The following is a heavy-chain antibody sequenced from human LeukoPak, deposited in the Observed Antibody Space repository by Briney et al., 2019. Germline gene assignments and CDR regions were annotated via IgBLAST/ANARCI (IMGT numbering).Heavy chain of an antibody. CDR3: AREIVGATNNWFDP. D-gene: IGHD1-26*01. V-gene: IGHV3-23*01. CDR1: GFTFSSYA. J-gene: IGHJ5*02. CDR2: ISGSGGST. Sequence: GGSLRLSCAASGFTFSSYAMSWVRQAPGKELEWVSAISGSGGSTYYADSVKGRFTISRDNAKNSLFLQMNSLRAGDTAVYYCAREIVGATNNWFDPWGQGTLVIVSS.